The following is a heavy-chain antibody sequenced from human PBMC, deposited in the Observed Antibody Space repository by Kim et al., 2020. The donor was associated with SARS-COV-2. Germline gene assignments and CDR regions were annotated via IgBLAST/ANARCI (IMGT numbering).Heavy chain of an antibody. CDR1: GYTFTNYG. CDR3: ARVLRRIAVAALDY. J-gene: IGHJ4*02. Sequence: ASVKVSCKASGYTFTNYGISWVRQAPGQGLECMGWISAYNGNTNYAQKLQGRVTMTTDTSTSTAYMELRSLRSDDTAVYYCARVLRRIAVAALDYWGQGTLVTVSS. CDR2: ISAYNGNT. V-gene: IGHV1-18*01. D-gene: IGHD6-19*01.